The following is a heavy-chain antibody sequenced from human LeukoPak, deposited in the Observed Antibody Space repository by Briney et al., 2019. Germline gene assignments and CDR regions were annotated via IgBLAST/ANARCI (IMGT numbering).Heavy chain of an antibody. CDR2: ISYDGSNK. CDR1: GFTFSSYA. CDR3: ARVWGPKTYYYGSGSPLDY. Sequence: PGRSLRLSCAASGFTFSSYAMHWVRQAPGKGLERVAVISYDGSNKYYADSVKGRFTISRDNSKNTLYLQMNSLRAEDTAVYYCARVWGPKTYYYGSGSPLDYWGQGTLVTVSS. D-gene: IGHD3-10*01. V-gene: IGHV3-30-3*01. J-gene: IGHJ4*02.